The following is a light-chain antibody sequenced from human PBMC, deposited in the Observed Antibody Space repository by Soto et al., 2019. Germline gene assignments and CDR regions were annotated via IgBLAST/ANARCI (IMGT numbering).Light chain of an antibody. CDR2: DAS. CDR3: QQYHTSSIT. J-gene: IGKJ5*01. Sequence: DIQMTQSPSTLSASVGCRFTITCRASQTISSWLAWYQQKPGKAPNLLIYDASTLERGVPSRFSGTGSGTEFTLTIDRLQPDDFATYYCQQYHTSSITFGQGTRREIK. CDR1: QTISSW. V-gene: IGKV1-5*01.